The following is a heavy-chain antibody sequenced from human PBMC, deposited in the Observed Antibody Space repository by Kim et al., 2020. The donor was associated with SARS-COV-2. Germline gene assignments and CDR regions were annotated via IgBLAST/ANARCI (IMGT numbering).Heavy chain of an antibody. CDR1: GFTFSRNA. J-gene: IGHJ4*01. Sequence: LSLTCAASGFTFSRNAMNWVRQAPGKGLEWVSYISASSGAIYYADSVKGRFTVSRDNAKHSVYLQMNSLRDEDTAVYYCARDLSYGSTYYYYFDSWG. V-gene: IGHV3-48*02. D-gene: IGHD3-22*01. CDR2: ISASSGAI. CDR3: ARDLSYGSTYYYYFDS.